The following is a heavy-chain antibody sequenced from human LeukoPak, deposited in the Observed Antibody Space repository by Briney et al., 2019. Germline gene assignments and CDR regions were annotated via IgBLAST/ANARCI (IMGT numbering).Heavy chain of an antibody. V-gene: IGHV3-20*04. CDR1: GFTFDDYG. CDR2: INWNGGST. D-gene: IGHD3-16*02. J-gene: IGHJ4*02. Sequence: GGSLRLSCAASGFTFDDYGMSWVRQAPGKGLEWVSGINWNGGSTGYADSVKGRFTISRDNAKNSLYLQMNSLRAEDTAVYYCARERGSYYDYVWGSYPRPEYDYWGQGTLVTVSS. CDR3: ARERGSYYDYVWGSYPRPEYDY.